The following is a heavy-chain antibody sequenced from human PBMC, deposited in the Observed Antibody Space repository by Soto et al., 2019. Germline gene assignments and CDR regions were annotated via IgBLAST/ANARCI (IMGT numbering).Heavy chain of an antibody. CDR3: TRDRGRRYNDGRGYYYSAY. CDR1: GGTFSSYA. CDR2: FIPIFGTT. Sequence: QVHLVQSGSEVKKPGSSVKVSCKASGGTFSSYAIIWVRQAPGQGLEWMGGFIPIFGTTNYEQKFQGSVTITADEATSTAYMELSSLRSEDTAVYYCTRDRGRRYNDGRGYYYSAYWGQGTLVTVSS. V-gene: IGHV1-69*01. D-gene: IGHD3-22*01. J-gene: IGHJ4*02.